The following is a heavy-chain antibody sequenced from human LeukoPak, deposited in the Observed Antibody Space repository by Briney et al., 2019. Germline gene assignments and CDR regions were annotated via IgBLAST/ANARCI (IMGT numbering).Heavy chain of an antibody. CDR3: SAGRQYSLLDY. CDR1: GYTFTELC. D-gene: IGHD5-18*01. CDR2: FDREDGGA. J-gene: IGHJ4*02. Sequence: VASVKVSCKVSGYTFTELCIYWVRQAPGKGLEWMATFDREDGGAIYAQRFQGRVTMTEGTSTDTAFLELTSLRSDDTAIYYCSAGRQYSLLDYWGQGTLVTVSS. V-gene: IGHV1-24*01.